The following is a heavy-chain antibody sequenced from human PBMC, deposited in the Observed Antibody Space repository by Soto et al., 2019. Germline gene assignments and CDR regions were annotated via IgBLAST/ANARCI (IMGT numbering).Heavy chain of an antibody. V-gene: IGHV1-18*01. J-gene: IGHJ6*02. CDR3: ATSVPNYYYYGMDV. Sequence: ASVKVSCKASGYTFTSYGISWARQAPGQGLEWMGWISAYNGNTNYAQKLQGRVTMTTDTSTSTAYMELRSLRSDDTAVYYCATSVPNYYYYGMDVWGQGTTVTVSS. CDR1: GYTFTSYG. D-gene: IGHD2-2*01. CDR2: ISAYNGNT.